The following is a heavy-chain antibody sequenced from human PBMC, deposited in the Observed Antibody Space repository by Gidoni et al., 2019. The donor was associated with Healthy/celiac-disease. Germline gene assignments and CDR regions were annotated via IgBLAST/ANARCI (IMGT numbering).Heavy chain of an antibody. CDR3: TTGFYGSGWSGDY. V-gene: IGHV3-15*01. CDR2: IKSKTDGGTT. J-gene: IGHJ4*02. D-gene: IGHD6-19*01. CDR1: GFTFSNAW. Sequence: EVQLVESGGGLVKPGGSLRPSCAASGFTFSNAWMSWGRQAPGKGLEWVGRIKSKTDGGTTDYAAPVKGRFTISRDDSKNTLYLQMNSLKTEDTAVYYCTTGFYGSGWSGDYWGQGTLVTVSS.